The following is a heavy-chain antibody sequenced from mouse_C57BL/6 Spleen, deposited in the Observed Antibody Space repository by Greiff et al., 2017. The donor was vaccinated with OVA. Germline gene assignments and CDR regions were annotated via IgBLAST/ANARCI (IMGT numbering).Heavy chain of an antibody. D-gene: IGHD2-3*01. CDR2: IHPNSGST. J-gene: IGHJ4*01. V-gene: IGHV1-64*01. Sequence: QVQLQQPGAELVKPGASVKLSCKASGYTFTSYWMHWVKQRPGQGLEWIGMIHPNSGSTNYNEKFKSKATLTVDKSSSTAYMQLSSLTSEDSAVYYCARVEDGYPYYYAMDDWGQGTSVTVSS. CDR1: GYTFTSYW. CDR3: ARVEDGYPYYYAMDD.